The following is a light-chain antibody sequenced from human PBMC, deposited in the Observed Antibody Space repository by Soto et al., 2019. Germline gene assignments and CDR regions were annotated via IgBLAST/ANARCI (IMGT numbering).Light chain of an antibody. Sequence: QSVLTQPPSVPGAPGQTVTISCTGSGSNIGAGYGVQWYQQLPGTAPRLLIYGSDDRPSGVPDRFSASVSGNSASLAITGLQTEDEAVYYCQSYDSNLSEVSGPGTKVTVL. V-gene: IGLV1-40*01. J-gene: IGLJ1*01. CDR2: GSD. CDR1: GSNIGAGYG. CDR3: QSYDSNLSEV.